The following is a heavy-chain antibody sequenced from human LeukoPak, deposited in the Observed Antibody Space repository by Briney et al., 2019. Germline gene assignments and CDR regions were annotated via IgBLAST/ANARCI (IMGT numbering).Heavy chain of an antibody. CDR3: ARGTLSSSCPFDY. CDR1: GFTFSSYS. CDR2: ISSSSSYI. V-gene: IGHV3-21*03. Sequence: GGSLRLSCAASGFTFSSYSMNWVRQAPGKGLEWVSSISSSSSYIYYADSVKGRFTISRDNAKNSLYLQMNSLRAEDTAVYYCARGTLSSSCPFDYWGQGTLVTVSS. D-gene: IGHD6-13*01. J-gene: IGHJ4*02.